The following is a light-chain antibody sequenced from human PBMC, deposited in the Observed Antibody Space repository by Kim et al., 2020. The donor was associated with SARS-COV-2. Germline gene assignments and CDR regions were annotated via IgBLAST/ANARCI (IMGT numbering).Light chain of an antibody. CDR3: QSYDSSNRV. CDR2: EDN. V-gene: IGLV6-57*01. Sequence: GKTVTSSCTRSSGTIASNYVQWYQQRPGRSPTTVIFEDNHRPSGVPDRFSGSIDSSSNTASLIISGLKTEDEADYYCQSYDSSNRVFGGGTQLTVL. J-gene: IGLJ3*02. CDR1: SGTIASNY.